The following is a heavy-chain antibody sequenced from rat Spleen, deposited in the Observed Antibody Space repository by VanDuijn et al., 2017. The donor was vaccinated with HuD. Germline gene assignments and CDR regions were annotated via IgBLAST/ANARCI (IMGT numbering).Heavy chain of an antibody. J-gene: IGHJ2*01. V-gene: IGHV5-19*01. CDR3: GADYFDGTYYPFDY. CDR1: GFTFSNYG. Sequence: EVQLVESGGGLVQPGRSLKLSCVASGFTFSNYGMHWIRQAPPKGLEWVIPINPGGVSTFYRDSVKGRFTISRDNAKSTLYLQMDSLRSEDTATYYCGADYFDGTYYPFDYWGQGIMVTVSS. D-gene: IGHD1-12*02. CDR2: INPGGVST.